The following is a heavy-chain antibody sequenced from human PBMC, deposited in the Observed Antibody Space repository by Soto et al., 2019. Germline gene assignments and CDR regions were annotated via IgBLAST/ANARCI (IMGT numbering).Heavy chain of an antibody. Sequence: ASVKVSCKASGYTFTGYYIHWVRQAPGQGLEWMGWTNPSNGGTNYAQKFQGRVAMTRDTSLSIGYMELTTLRSDDTAVFYCAREVGGGRQYYFDSWGLGTLVTVSS. CDR1: GYTFTGYY. CDR3: AREVGGGRQYYFDS. J-gene: IGHJ4*02. D-gene: IGHD3-16*01. CDR2: TNPSNGGT. V-gene: IGHV1-2*02.